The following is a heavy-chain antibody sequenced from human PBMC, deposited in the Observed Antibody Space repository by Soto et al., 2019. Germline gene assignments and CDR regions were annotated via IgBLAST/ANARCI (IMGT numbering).Heavy chain of an antibody. D-gene: IGHD6-6*01. CDR3: ARAYKLRIAAHFDY. CDR1: GGSISSGGYY. CDR2: IYYSGST. V-gene: IGHV4-31*03. Sequence: KPSETLSLTCTVSGGSISSGGYYWSWIRQHPGKGLEWIGYIYYSGSTYYNPSLKSRVTISVDTSKNQFSLKLSSVTAADTAVYYCARAYKLRIAAHFDYWGQGTLVTVSS. J-gene: IGHJ4*02.